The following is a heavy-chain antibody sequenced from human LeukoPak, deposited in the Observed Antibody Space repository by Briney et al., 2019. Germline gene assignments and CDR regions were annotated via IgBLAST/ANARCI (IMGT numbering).Heavy chain of an antibody. Sequence: PGRGLRLSRAASVFTFSIYGMHCGPDTPDKGREGGADIWYDGTKTYYAVSVKGRFTTSRDNYKNPLDLQMNSLRAEDTAVYYCARHFCSGGSCYPDAFDIWGQGTLVTVSS. CDR3: ARHFCSGGSCYPDAFDI. CDR2: IWYDGTKT. V-gene: IGHV3-33*01. CDR1: VFTFSIYG. J-gene: IGHJ3*02. D-gene: IGHD2-15*01.